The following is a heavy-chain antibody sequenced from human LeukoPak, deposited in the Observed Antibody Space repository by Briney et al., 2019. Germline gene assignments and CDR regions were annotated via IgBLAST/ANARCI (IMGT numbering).Heavy chain of an antibody. Sequence: SETLSLTCAVYGGSFSGYYWSWIRQPPGKGLEWIGEINHSGSTNYNPSLKSRVTISVGTSKNQFSLKLSSVTAADTAVYYCARTPVWHYDFWSGYYRYYYYMDVWGKGTTVTVSS. CDR1: GGSFSGYY. CDR3: ARTPVWHYDFWSGYYRYYYYMDV. V-gene: IGHV4-34*01. CDR2: INHSGST. J-gene: IGHJ6*03. D-gene: IGHD3-3*01.